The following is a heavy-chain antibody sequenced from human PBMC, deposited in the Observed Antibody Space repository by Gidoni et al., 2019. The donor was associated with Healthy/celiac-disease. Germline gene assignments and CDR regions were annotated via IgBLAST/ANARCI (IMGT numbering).Heavy chain of an antibody. CDR1: GYTFTGYY. D-gene: IGHD2-8*02. CDR2: INPNRGGT. CDR3: ARDPSQLVAYNWFDP. J-gene: IGHJ5*02. V-gene: IGHV1-2*02. Sequence: QVQLVQSGAEVKKPGASVKVSCKASGYTFTGYYMHWVRQAPGQGLEWMGWINPNRGGTNYAQKFQGRVTMTRDTSISTAYMELSRLRSDDTAVYYCARDPSQLVAYNWFDPWGQGTLVTVSS.